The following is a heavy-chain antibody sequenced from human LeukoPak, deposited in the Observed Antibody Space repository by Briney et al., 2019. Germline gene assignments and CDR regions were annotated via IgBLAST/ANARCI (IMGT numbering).Heavy chain of an antibody. Sequence: PGGSLRLSCAASGFIFNNYGLVWVRQAPGKGLKWVSAISNDGGGTTYADFVKGRFSVSRDNSKNTLFLQMNSLRAEDTALYYCAKGSSGYFFDLWGQGTLVTVSS. CDR3: AKGSSGYFFDL. J-gene: IGHJ4*02. D-gene: IGHD3-22*01. CDR2: ISNDGGGT. V-gene: IGHV3-23*01. CDR1: GFIFNNYG.